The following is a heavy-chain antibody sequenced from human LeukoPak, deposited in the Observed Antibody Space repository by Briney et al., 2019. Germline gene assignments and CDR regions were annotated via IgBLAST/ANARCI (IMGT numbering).Heavy chain of an antibody. D-gene: IGHD3-3*01. CDR2: ISYDGSNK. Sequence: GGSLRLSCAASGFTFSNFGMHWVRQAPGKGLEWVAVISYDGSNKYYADPVKGRFTISRDNSKNTLYLQMNSLRAEDTAVYYCARDLPTFGVVTSGAFDIWGQGTMVTVSS. V-gene: IGHV3-30*03. CDR3: ARDLPTFGVVTSGAFDI. J-gene: IGHJ3*02. CDR1: GFTFSNFG.